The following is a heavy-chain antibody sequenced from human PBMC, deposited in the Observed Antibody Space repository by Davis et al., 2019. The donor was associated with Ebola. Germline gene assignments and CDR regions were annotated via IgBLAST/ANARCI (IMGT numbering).Heavy chain of an antibody. CDR3: VKFYYDISWGYFQH. CDR1: GFSFNSYA. D-gene: IGHD3-22*01. CDR2: ISYDGTQR. J-gene: IGHJ1*01. Sequence: GGSLRLSCAASGFSFNSYAVHWVRQAPGKGLEWLAVISYDGTQRHYADSVKGRFIISRDNSQNTVYLQMKYLRGEDTAVYYCVKFYYDISWGYFQHWGQGALVTVSS. V-gene: IGHV3-30*04.